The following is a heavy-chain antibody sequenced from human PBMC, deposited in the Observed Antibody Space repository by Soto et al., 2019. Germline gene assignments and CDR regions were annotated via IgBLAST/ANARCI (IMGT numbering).Heavy chain of an antibody. J-gene: IGHJ6*02. V-gene: IGHV3-13*01. CDR1: GFTFSSYD. D-gene: IGHD3-22*01. Sequence: GGSLRLSCAASGFTFSSYDMHWVRQATGKGLEWVSAIGTAGDTYYPGSVKGRFTISRENAKNSLYLQMNSLRAGDTAVYYCARAGTRYYYDSSGYRSGDYYGMDVWGQGTTVTVSS. CDR2: IGTAGDT. CDR3: ARAGTRYYYDSSGYRSGDYYGMDV.